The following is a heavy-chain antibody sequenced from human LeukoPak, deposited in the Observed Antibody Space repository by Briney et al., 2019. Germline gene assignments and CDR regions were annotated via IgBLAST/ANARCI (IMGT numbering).Heavy chain of an antibody. V-gene: IGHV1-2*02. Sequence: ASVKVSCKASGYTFTAYYMYWVRQAPGQGLEWMGWINPNSGGTNYAQKFQGRVTMTRDTSISTAYMELSRLRSDDTAVYYCARARYSSSWYKLEYFDYWGQGTLVTVSS. J-gene: IGHJ4*02. CDR3: ARARYSSSWYKLEYFDY. CDR2: INPNSGGT. CDR1: GYTFTAYY. D-gene: IGHD6-13*01.